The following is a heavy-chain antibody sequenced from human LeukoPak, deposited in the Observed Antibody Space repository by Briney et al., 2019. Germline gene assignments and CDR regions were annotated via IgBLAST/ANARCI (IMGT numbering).Heavy chain of an antibody. CDR3: ARGSTSSNWFDP. V-gene: IGHV4-59*08. CDR2: IYYSGST. Sequence: SETLSLTCTVSGGSISSYYWSWIRQPPGKGLEWIGYIYYSGSTNYNPSLKRRVTISVDTSKNQFSLKLSSVTAADTAVYYCARGSTSSNWFDPWGQGTLVTVSS. J-gene: IGHJ5*02. CDR1: GGSISSYY. D-gene: IGHD2-2*01.